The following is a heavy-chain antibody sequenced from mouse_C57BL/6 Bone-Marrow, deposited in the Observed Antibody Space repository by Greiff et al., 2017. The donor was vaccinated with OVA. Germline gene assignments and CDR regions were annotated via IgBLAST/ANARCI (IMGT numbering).Heavy chain of an antibody. D-gene: IGHD1-1*01. J-gene: IGHJ4*01. V-gene: IGHV1-64*01. Sequence: QVQLQQPGAELVKPGASVKLSCKASGYTFTSYWMHWVKQRPGQGLEWIGMIHPNSGSTNYNEKFKSKATLTVDKSSSTAYMQLSSLTSEDSAVYYCAHYYGCYYAMDYWGQGTSVTVSS. CDR1: GYTFTSYW. CDR2: IHPNSGST. CDR3: AHYYGCYYAMDY.